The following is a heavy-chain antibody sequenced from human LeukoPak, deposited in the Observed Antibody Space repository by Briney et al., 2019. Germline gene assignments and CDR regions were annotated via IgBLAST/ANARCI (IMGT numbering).Heavy chain of an antibody. D-gene: IGHD1-14*01. CDR3: ARDRSPLSENWFDP. CDR1: GGSISSYY. Sequence: SETLSLTCTVSGGSISSYYWSWIRQPPGKGLEGIGYIYYSGSTNYNPSLKSRVTISVDTSKNQFSLKLSSVTAADTAVYYCARDRSPLSENWFDPWGQGTLVTVSS. CDR2: IYYSGST. J-gene: IGHJ5*02. V-gene: IGHV4-59*01.